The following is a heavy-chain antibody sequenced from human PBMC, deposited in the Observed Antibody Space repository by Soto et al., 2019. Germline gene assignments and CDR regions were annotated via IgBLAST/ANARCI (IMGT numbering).Heavy chain of an antibody. CDR2: IWYDGSNK. CDR3: ARDTTRAVLRFLEWSLDY. V-gene: IGHV3-33*01. J-gene: IGHJ4*02. CDR1: GFTFSSYG. Sequence: GGSLRLSCAASGFTFSSYGMHWVRQAPGKGLEWVAVIWYDGSNKYYADSVKGRFTISRDNSKNTLYLQMNSLRAEDTAVYYCARDTTRAVLRFLEWSLDYWGQGTLVTVSS. D-gene: IGHD3-3*01.